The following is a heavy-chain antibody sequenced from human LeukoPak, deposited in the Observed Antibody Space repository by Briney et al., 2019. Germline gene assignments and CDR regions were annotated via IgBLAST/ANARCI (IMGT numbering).Heavy chain of an antibody. J-gene: IGHJ2*01. Sequence: GGSLRLSCAASGSTFSHFGMHWVRQAPGKGLEWVTAISYDGNDKYYADSVKGRFSISRDNSRNRMYLQMSSLRPEDTAVYYCARPNDYGDYRYFDLWGRGTLVTLFS. CDR2: ISYDGNDK. V-gene: IGHV3-30*13. CDR3: ARPNDYGDYRYFDL. CDR1: GSTFSHFG. D-gene: IGHD4-17*01.